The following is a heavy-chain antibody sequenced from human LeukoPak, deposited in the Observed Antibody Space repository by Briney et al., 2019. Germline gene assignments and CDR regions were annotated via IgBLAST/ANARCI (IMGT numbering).Heavy chain of an antibody. CDR3: ARDGLYYYDSSGYPLYYYYMDV. J-gene: IGHJ6*03. D-gene: IGHD3-22*01. Sequence: PSETLSLTCTVSGGSISSYYWSWIRQPPGKGLEWIGYIYYSGSTNYNPSLKSRVTMSVDTSKNQFSLKLSSVTAADTAVYYCARDGLYYYDSSGYPLYYYYMDVWGKGTTVTVSS. CDR2: IYYSGST. CDR1: GGSISSYY. V-gene: IGHV4-59*12.